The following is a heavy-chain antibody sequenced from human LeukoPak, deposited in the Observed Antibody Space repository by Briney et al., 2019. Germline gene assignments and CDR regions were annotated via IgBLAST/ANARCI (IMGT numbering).Heavy chain of an antibody. V-gene: IGHV4-61*02. CDR2: IYTSGST. D-gene: IGHD3-10*01. Sequence: SETLSLTCTVSGGSISSGSYYWRWLRQPAGKGLEGFGRIYTSGSTNYNPSLKSRVTISVDTSKNQFSLKLSSVTTADTAVYYCARDFSTMVRGVHDWFDPWGQGTLVTVSS. CDR3: ARDFSTMVRGVHDWFDP. CDR1: GGSISSGSYY. J-gene: IGHJ5*02.